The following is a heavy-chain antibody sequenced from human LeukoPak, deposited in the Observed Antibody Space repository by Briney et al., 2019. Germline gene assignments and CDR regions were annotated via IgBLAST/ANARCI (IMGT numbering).Heavy chain of an antibody. D-gene: IGHD6-13*01. V-gene: IGHV3-53*05. CDR2: IYSGGST. Sequence: PGGSLRLSCAASGFTVSSNYMSWVRQAPGKGLEWVSVIYSGGSTYYADSVKGRFTISRDNSKNTLYLQMNSLRTEDSALYYCTADDAGDLDYWGQGTLVTVSS. CDR3: TADDAGDLDY. J-gene: IGHJ4*02. CDR1: GFTVSSNY.